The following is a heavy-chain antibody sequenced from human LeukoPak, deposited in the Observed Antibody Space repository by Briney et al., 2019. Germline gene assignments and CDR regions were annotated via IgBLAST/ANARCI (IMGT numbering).Heavy chain of an antibody. CDR3: AKEEITFGGVIVKHFQH. CDR1: GFTFSSYA. V-gene: IGHV3-23*01. D-gene: IGHD3-16*02. CDR2: ISGSGGNT. Sequence: PGGSLRLSCAASGFTFSSYAMSWVRQAPGKGLEWVSLISGSGGNTYYADSVKGRFTISRDNSKNTLYLQMNSLRAEDTAVYYCAKEEITFGGVIVKHFQHWGRGTLVTVSS. J-gene: IGHJ1*01.